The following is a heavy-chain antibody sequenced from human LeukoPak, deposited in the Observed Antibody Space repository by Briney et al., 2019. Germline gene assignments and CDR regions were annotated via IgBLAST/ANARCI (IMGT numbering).Heavy chain of an antibody. Sequence: SGTLSLTCAVSGGSISSSNWWSWVRQPPGKGLEWIGEINHSGSTNYNPSLKSRVTISVDTSKNQFSLKLSSVTAADTAVYHCARRIVWEPSGHNWFDPWGQGTLVTVSS. D-gene: IGHD1-26*01. J-gene: IGHJ5*02. CDR1: GGSISSSNW. CDR3: ARRIVWEPSGHNWFDP. V-gene: IGHV4-4*02. CDR2: INHSGST.